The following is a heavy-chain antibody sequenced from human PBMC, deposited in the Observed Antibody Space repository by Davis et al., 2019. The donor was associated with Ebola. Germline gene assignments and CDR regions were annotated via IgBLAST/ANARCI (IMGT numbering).Heavy chain of an antibody. V-gene: IGHV3-23*01. CDR2: ITGSGGST. D-gene: IGHD4-17*01. J-gene: IGHJ4*02. Sequence: GESLKISCVASGFTFRSYAMTWVRQAPGKGLEWVSTITGSGGSTYYADSVRGRFTTSRDNPKNTLYLQMNSLRAEDTAVYYCVKAPDYGHDYWGQGTLVTVSS. CDR1: GFTFRSYA. CDR3: VKAPDYGHDY.